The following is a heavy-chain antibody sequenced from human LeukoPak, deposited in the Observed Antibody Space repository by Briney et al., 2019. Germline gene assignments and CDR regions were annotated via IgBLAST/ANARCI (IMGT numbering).Heavy chain of an antibody. J-gene: IGHJ6*02. V-gene: IGHV4-59*08. Sequence: SETLSLTCTVSGGSISSYYWSWIRQPPGKGLEWIGYIYYSGSTNYNPSLKSRVTISVDTSKNQFSLKLSSVTAADTAVYYCARLPIRSYYYYGMDVWGQGITVTVSS. CDR1: GGSISSYY. CDR2: IYYSGST. CDR3: ARLPIRSYYYYGMDV.